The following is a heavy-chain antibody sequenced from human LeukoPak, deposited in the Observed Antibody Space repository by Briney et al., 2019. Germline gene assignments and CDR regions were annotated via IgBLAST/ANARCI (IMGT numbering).Heavy chain of an antibody. CDR2: ISGSGGTT. CDR1: GFTFSSYG. D-gene: IGHD3-22*01. CDR3: AKTNGYYSD. Sequence: GSLRLSCAASGFTFSSYGMNWVRQAPGKGLEWVSGISGSGGTTYYADSVKGRFTISRDNSKNSLSLQVSSLRAEDTAVYYCAKTNGYYSDWGQGTLVTVSS. J-gene: IGHJ4*02. V-gene: IGHV3-23*01.